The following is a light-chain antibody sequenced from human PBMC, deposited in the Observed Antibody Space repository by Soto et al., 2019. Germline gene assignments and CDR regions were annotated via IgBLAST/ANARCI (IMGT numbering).Light chain of an antibody. CDR2: LNSDGSH. Sequence: QPVLTQSPSASASLGASVKPTCTLSSGHSSYAIAWHQQQPEKGPRYLMKLNSDGSHSKGDGIPDRFSGSSSGTERYLTISSLQSEDEADYYCQTWSTGIRVFGGGTKVTVL. J-gene: IGLJ3*02. CDR1: SGHSSYA. CDR3: QTWSTGIRV. V-gene: IGLV4-69*01.